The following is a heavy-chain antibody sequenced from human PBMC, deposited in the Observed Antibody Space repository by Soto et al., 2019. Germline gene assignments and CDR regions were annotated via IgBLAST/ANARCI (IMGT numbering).Heavy chain of an antibody. J-gene: IGHJ6*01. CDR2: IIHIDATV. CDR1: GGTFSNYA. Sequence: QVQLVPSGAEVQKPGSSVKVSCKAAGGTFSNYALISWVRQAPGQGLECMGGIIHIDATVKYSQKFQARMSITADDSTTTAYMDQGSRRSEDTTVYYCARDLLGFGYTYGDFWGQGTTVTVSS. CDR3: ARDLLGFGYTYGDF. V-gene: IGHV1-69*12. D-gene: IGHD3-10*01.